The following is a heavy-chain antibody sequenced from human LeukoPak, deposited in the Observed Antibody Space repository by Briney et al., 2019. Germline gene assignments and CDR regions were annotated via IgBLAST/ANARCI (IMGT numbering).Heavy chain of an antibody. Sequence: GGSLRLSCAASGFTFSSYSMNWVRQAPGKGLEWVSSISSSSSYIYYADSVKGRFTISRDNAKNSLYLQMNSLRAEDTAVYYCARVSGVTNAFDIWAKGQWSPSLQ. J-gene: IGHJ3*02. V-gene: IGHV3-21*01. D-gene: IGHD3-10*01. CDR2: ISSSSSYI. CDR3: ARVSGVTNAFDI. CDR1: GFTFSSYS.